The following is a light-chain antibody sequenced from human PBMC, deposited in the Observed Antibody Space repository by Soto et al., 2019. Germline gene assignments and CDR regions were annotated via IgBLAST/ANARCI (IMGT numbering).Light chain of an antibody. CDR2: VTS. CDR3: MQALETPRT. CDR1: QSVLHSSGFHY. V-gene: IGKV2-28*01. J-gene: IGKJ1*01. Sequence: DIVMTQSPLSLPVAPGEPASISCKSSQSVLHSSGFHYLDWYVQRPGQSPQILIYVTSHRATGVPDRFSGSGSDTDFILHISRVEAEDVGIYYCMQALETPRTFGQGTKVEIK.